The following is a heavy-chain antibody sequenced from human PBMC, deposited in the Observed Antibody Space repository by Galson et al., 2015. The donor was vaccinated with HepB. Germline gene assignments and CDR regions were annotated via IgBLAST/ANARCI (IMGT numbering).Heavy chain of an antibody. CDR1: GFTFSFSSYW. J-gene: IGHJ6*02. CDR3: ARGPLAVAETGGRAYYYGLDV. CDR2: IKEDGSEK. D-gene: IGHD6-19*01. V-gene: IGHV3-7*03. Sequence: SLRLSCAASGFTFSFSSYWMTWVRQAPGKGLEWVANIKEDGSEKYYVDSVKGRFTISRDKAKNSLYLQMNSLRAEDTAVYYCARGPLAVAETGGRAYYYGLDVWGQGTTVTVSS.